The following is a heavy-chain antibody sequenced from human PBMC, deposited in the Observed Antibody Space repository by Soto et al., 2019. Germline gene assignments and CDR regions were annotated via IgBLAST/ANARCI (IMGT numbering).Heavy chain of an antibody. D-gene: IGHD5-12*01. J-gene: IGHJ5*02. V-gene: IGHV4-31*03. CDR2: IYYSGST. Sequence: SETLSLTCTVSGGSISSGGYYWSWIRQHPGKGLEWIGYIYYSGSTYYNPSLKSRVTISVDTSKNQFSLKLSSVTAADTAVYYCARAPEEWLRAFDPWGQGTLVTVSS. CDR1: GGSISSGGYY. CDR3: ARAPEEWLRAFDP.